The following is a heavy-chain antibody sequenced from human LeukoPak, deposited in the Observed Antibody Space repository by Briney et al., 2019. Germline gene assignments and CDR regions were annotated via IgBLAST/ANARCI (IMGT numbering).Heavy chain of an antibody. J-gene: IGHJ6*02. CDR1: GYTFTSYG. CDR2: ISAYNGNT. CDR3: ARAHLISSGSLYYYYYYGMDV. D-gene: IGHD3-10*01. Sequence: ASVKVSCKASGYTFTSYGISWVRQAPGQGLEWTGWISAYNGNTNYAQKLQGRVTMTTDTSTSTAYMELRSLRSDDTAVYYCARAHLISSGSLYYYYYYGMDVWGQGTTVTVSS. V-gene: IGHV1-18*01.